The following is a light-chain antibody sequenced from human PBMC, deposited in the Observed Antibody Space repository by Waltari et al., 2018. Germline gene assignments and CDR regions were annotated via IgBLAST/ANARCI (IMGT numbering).Light chain of an antibody. CDR3: GTWDSSLSDGRL. V-gene: IGLV1-51*02. J-gene: IGLJ3*02. CDR2: ENN. Sequence: SVLTQPPSVSAAPGQRVTISCSGSHSNIGIHYVSWYQQFPGAAPKLLIYENNRRPPGIPDRFSGSKSDTSATLDISGLQTGDEAHYYCGTWDSSLSDGRLFGGGTKLTV. CDR1: HSNIGIHY.